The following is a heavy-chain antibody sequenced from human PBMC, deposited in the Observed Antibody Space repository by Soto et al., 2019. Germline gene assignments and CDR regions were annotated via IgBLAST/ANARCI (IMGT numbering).Heavy chain of an antibody. CDR1: GFTFSSYW. D-gene: IGHD3-9*01. Sequence: GGSLRLSCAASGFTFSSYWMSWVRQAPGKGLEWVANIKQDGSEKYYVDSVKGRFTISRDNAKNSLYLQMNSLRAEDTAVYYCARVEEVLRYFDWLLAPGYYFDYWGQGTLVTVSS. V-gene: IGHV3-7*01. CDR3: ARVEEVLRYFDWLLAPGYYFDY. CDR2: IKQDGSEK. J-gene: IGHJ4*02.